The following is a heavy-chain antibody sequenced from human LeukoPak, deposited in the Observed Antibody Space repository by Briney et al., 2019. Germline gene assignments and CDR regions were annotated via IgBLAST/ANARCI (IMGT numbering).Heavy chain of an antibody. J-gene: IGHJ4*02. CDR1: GFTFSSYG. Sequence: PGGSLRLSCAASGFTFSSYGMHWVRQAPGKGLEWVAVISYDGSNKYYADSVKGRFTISRDNSKNTLYLQMNSLRAEDTAVYYCAKADLHWGQGTLDTVSS. V-gene: IGHV3-30*18. CDR2: ISYDGSNK. CDR3: AKADLH.